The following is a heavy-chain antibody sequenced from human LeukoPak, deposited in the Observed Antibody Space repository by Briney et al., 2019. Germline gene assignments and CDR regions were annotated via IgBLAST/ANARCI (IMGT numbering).Heavy chain of an antibody. CDR3: ARAQGYCSGGSCYDY. CDR2: IYSGGST. V-gene: IGHV3-53*04. Sequence: QPGGSLRLSCAASGFTVSSNYMSWVRQAPGKGLEWVSVIYSGGSTYYADSVKGRFTISRHNSKNTLYLQMNSPRAEDTAVYYCARAQGYCSGGSCYDYWGQGTLVTVSS. J-gene: IGHJ4*02. D-gene: IGHD2-15*01. CDR1: GFTVSSNY.